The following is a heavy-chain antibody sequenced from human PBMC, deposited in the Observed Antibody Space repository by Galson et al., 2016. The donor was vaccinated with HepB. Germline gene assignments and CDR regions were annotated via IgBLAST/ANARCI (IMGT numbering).Heavy chain of an antibody. CDR1: GFTFSSYA. J-gene: IGHJ6*02. V-gene: IGHV3-23*01. Sequence: SLRLSCAASGFTFSSYAMNWVRLLPGKGLEWVSGITIGGTKTFYADSVKGRFTISRDNPKSTLYLQMNSLTEGDTAISYCASGIGVWPHGMDFWGQGTTATVPS. D-gene: IGHD2-21*01. CDR3: ASGIGVWPHGMDF. CDR2: ITIGGTKT.